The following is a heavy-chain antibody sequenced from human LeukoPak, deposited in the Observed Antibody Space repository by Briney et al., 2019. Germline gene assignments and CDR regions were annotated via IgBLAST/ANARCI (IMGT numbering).Heavy chain of an antibody. Sequence: GSLRLSCAASGFTFSSYAMSWVRQAPGKGLEWVSAISGSGGSTYYADSVKGRFTISRDNSKNTLYLQMNSLRAEDTAVYYCARSMYSSSWYFPDYWGQGTLVTVSS. V-gene: IGHV3-23*01. CDR1: GFTFSSYA. CDR2: ISGSGGST. CDR3: ARSMYSSSWYFPDY. J-gene: IGHJ4*02. D-gene: IGHD6-13*01.